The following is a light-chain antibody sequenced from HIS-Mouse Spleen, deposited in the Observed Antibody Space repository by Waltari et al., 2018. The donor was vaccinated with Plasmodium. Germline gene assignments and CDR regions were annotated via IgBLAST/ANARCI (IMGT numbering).Light chain of an antibody. CDR1: QSISSW. CDR2: KAS. Sequence: DIQMTQSPSTLSASVGDRVPITCRASQSISSWLAWYQQKPGKAPKLLVYKASSLESGVPSRFSGSGSGTEFTLTISSLQPDDFATYYCQQYNSYQFGQGTKVEIK. CDR3: QQYNSYQ. V-gene: IGKV1-5*03. J-gene: IGKJ1*01.